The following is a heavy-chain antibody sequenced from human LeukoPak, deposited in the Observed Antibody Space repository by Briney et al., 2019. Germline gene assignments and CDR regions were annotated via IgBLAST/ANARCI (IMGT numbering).Heavy chain of an antibody. CDR1: GFTFSGSA. V-gene: IGHV3-73*01. Sequence: GGSLRLSCAASGFTFSGSAMHWVRQASGKGLEWVGRIRSKANSYATAYAASVKGRFTISRDDSKNTAYLQMNSLKTEDTAVYYCTRHSVVGAPSPFDYWGQGTLVTVSS. D-gene: IGHD1-26*01. CDR2: IRSKANSYAT. J-gene: IGHJ4*02. CDR3: TRHSVVGAPSPFDY.